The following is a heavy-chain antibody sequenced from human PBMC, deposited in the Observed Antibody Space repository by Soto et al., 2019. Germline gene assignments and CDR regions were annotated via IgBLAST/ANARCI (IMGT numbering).Heavy chain of an antibody. V-gene: IGHV3-23*01. Sequence: EVQLLESGGGLVQPGGSLRLSCAASGFTFSSYAMSWVRQAHGKGLEWVSAISGSGGSTYYADSVKGRFTISRDNSKNTLYLQMNSLRAEDTAVYYCAKAVLLWFGELGRGMDVWGQGTTVTVSS. CDR3: AKAVLLWFGELGRGMDV. J-gene: IGHJ6*02. D-gene: IGHD3-10*01. CDR2: ISGSGGST. CDR1: GFTFSSYA.